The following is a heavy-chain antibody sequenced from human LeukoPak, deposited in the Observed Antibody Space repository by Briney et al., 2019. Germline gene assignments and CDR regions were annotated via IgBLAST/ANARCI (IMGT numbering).Heavy chain of an antibody. Sequence: PGGSLRLSCAASGFTFSTYAMNWVRQAPGKGLEWVSAISGSGAKTYYADFVKGRFTISRDNSKNTLYLQMNSLRAEDTAVYYCAKSGVQWLIDYWGQGTLVTVSS. CDR2: ISGSGAKT. CDR1: GFTFSTYA. J-gene: IGHJ4*02. V-gene: IGHV3-23*01. D-gene: IGHD6-19*01. CDR3: AKSGVQWLIDY.